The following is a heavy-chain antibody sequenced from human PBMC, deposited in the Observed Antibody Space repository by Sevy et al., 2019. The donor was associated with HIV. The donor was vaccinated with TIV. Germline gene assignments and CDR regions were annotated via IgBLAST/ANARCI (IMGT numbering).Heavy chain of an antibody. J-gene: IGHJ6*02. CDR2: ISYDGSIK. V-gene: IGHV3-30*04. Sequence: GESLKIYCAASGFTFSTYAMHWVRQAPGKGLEWVAVISYDGSIKYSADSVKGRFTISRDNSKNTLYLQMNSLRPEDTAVYYCAGERTYYYDSSGSDYGYYGMDVWGQGATVTVSS. D-gene: IGHD3-22*01. CDR3: AGERTYYYDSSGSDYGYYGMDV. CDR1: GFTFSTYA.